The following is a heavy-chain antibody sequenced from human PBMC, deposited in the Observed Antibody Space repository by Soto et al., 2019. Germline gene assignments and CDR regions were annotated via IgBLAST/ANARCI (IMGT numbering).Heavy chain of an antibody. J-gene: IGHJ4*02. CDR2: IIPIFGTA. Sequence: QVQLVQSGAEVKKPGSSVKVSCKASGGTFSSYAISWVRQAPGQGLEWRGGIIPIFGTADYAQKFQGRVTITAEESTSTAYMELSSLRSEDTAVYYCASHYDSSGYYYRGLDYWGQGTLVTVSS. V-gene: IGHV1-69*12. CDR3: ASHYDSSGYYYRGLDY. CDR1: GGTFSSYA. D-gene: IGHD3-22*01.